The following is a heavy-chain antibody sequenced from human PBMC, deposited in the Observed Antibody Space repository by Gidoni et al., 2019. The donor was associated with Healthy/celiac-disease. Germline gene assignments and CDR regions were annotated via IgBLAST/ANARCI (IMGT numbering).Heavy chain of an antibody. J-gene: IGHJ4*02. CDR3: ARPTFWSGYYAFDY. Sequence: QVQLVQSGAEVKKPGASVKVSCKASGYTFPSYAMHWVRQAPGQRLEWMGRINAGNGNTKYSQKFQGRVTITRDTSASTAYMVLSSLRSEDTAVYYCARPTFWSGYYAFDYWGQGTLVTVSS. CDR1: GYTFPSYA. V-gene: IGHV1-3*01. CDR2: INAGNGNT. D-gene: IGHD3-3*01.